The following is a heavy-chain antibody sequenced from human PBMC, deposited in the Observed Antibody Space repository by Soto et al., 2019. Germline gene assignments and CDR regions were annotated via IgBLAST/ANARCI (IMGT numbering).Heavy chain of an antibody. Sequence: QVQLVQSGAEVKKPGASVKVSCKASGYTFTGNYMHWVRQAPGQGFEWMGWINVNSGGTKYAQKFQGWVTMTRDTSISTAYRERSRLRSDDTAVDYCARGDKLALYPQLDYWGQGTLVTVSS. CDR2: INVNSGGT. CDR1: GYTFTGNY. D-gene: IGHD3-16*02. CDR3: ARGDKLALYPQLDY. V-gene: IGHV1-2*04. J-gene: IGHJ4*02.